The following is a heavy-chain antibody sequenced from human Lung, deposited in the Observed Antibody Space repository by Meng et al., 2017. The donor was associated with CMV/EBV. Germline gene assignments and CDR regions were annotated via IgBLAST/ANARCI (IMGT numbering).Heavy chain of an antibody. D-gene: IGHD3-10*01. CDR1: GYSFNSYI. CDR2: VNSYTGDT. V-gene: IGHV1-18*04. CDR3: ARMSMIRGSIITGWFDP. J-gene: IGHJ5*02. Sequence: ASVXVSXKAYGYSFNSYIISWVRQAPGQGLEWMGWVNSYTGDTDYAQQFQERITMTTNTSTTTVYMVLRSLRTDDTAAYYCARMSMIRGSIITGWFDPGDEETXVTVSS.